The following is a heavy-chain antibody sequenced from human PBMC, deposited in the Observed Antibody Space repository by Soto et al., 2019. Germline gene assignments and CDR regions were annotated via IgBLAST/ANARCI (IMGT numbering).Heavy chain of an antibody. Sequence: EVQLVDSGGGLVQPGGSLRLSCAASGFTFSSDAMHWVRQAPGKGLEDVSVITSNGGNTDYASSVKGRFTISRDNSKTTLHLQMVSLRAEDMAVYYCARRIPFGYGMDVWGQGTTVIVSS. D-gene: IGHD2-21*01. CDR2: ITSNGGNT. J-gene: IGHJ6*02. CDR3: ARRIPFGYGMDV. V-gene: IGHV3-64*01. CDR1: GFTFSSDA.